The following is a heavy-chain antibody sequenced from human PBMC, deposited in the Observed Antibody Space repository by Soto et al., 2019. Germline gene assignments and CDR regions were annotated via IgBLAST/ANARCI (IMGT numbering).Heavy chain of an antibody. Sequence: SETLSLTCAVYGGSFSGYYWTWIRQPPGTGLEWIGEINHSGSTNYNPSVKNRVTISVDTSKNHFSLELTSVTAADTAVYYCARHSRYGDYFDSWGQGTLVTVSS. J-gene: IGHJ4*02. CDR2: INHSGST. CDR3: ARHSRYGDYFDS. CDR1: GGSFSGYY. V-gene: IGHV4-34*01. D-gene: IGHD4-17*01.